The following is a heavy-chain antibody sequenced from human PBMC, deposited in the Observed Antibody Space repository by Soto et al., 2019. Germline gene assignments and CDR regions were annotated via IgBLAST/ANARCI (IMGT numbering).Heavy chain of an antibody. CDR3: ARDVRDGGYAQRGSFEI. V-gene: IGHV1-18*01. Sequence: QVQLVQSGAEVKKPEASVKVSCKASGYTFTSYGISWVRQAPGQGLEWMGWISAYNGNTNYAQKLQGRVTMTTDTARSTAYLELWSVRSDDTAVDYCARDVRDGGYAQRGSFEIGGQGTMVTVSS. J-gene: IGHJ3*02. CDR2: ISAYNGNT. D-gene: IGHD5-12*01. CDR1: GYTFTSYG.